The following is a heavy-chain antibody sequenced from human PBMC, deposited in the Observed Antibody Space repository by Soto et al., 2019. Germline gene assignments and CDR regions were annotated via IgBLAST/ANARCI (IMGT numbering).Heavy chain of an antibody. J-gene: IGHJ5*02. CDR1: GGTISSTRSY. CDR3: SRQPTKADNYLCFDP. CDR2: TCCSGST. D-gene: IGHD3-10*01. Sequence: PSDTLSLTCNVSGGTISSTRSYWAWNRQPPGKGLEWIANTCCSGSTYYHPPPASRVTVSVGSSKNRFSLKLSSVAAADTAVYYCSRQPTKADNYLCFDPWGQGTRVTVSA. V-gene: IGHV4-39*01.